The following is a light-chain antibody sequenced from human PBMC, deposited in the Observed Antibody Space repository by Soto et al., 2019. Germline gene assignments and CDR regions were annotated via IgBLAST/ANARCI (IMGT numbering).Light chain of an antibody. J-gene: IGKJ2*02. CDR3: QHYGSLPRT. V-gene: IGKV3-20*01. CDR1: QSVTTTY. CDR2: NID. Sequence: EIVLTQSPGPLSLSPGERATLSCRASQSVTTTYLAWYQQKPGQAPRLLIYNIDSRAAGIPDRFSGSGSGTDFTLSINRLEPEDFAVYYCQHYGSLPRTFGQGTKVEI.